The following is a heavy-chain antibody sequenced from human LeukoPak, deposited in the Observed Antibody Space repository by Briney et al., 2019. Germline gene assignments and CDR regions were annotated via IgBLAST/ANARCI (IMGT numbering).Heavy chain of an antibody. D-gene: IGHD6-13*01. CDR2: ISANGGST. V-gene: IGHV3-64D*06. Sequence: GGSLRLSCSASGFIISDYAMHWVRQAPGKGLEYVSGISANGGSTYYADSVKGRFTISRDTSKNTLYLQMSSPRAEDTAMYHCVKDLYKGDSASWYFFHYWGQGILVTVSS. CDR3: VKDLYKGDSASWYFFHY. CDR1: GFIISDYA. J-gene: IGHJ4*02.